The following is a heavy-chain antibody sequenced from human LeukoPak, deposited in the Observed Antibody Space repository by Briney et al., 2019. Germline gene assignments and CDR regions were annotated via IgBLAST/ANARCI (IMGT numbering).Heavy chain of an antibody. CDR1: GFTFSSYS. CDR2: ISGNGHST. CDR3: ARVLRGYDY. D-gene: IGHD3-22*01. J-gene: IGHJ4*02. V-gene: IGHV3-64*02. Sequence: SGGSLRLSCAASGFTFSSYSMHWVRQAPGKGLEYVSAISGNGHSTYYADSVNGRFTISRDNSKNTLYLQMGSLRAEDMAVYYCARVLRGYDYWGQGTLVTVSS.